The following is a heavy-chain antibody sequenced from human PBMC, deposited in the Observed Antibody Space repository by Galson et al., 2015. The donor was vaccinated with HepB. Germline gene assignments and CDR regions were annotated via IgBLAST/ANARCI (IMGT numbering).Heavy chain of an antibody. J-gene: IGHJ4*02. Sequence: QSGAEVKKHGEPLKISCKGSGSSFPSYWIGWLRQMPGKGLEWMGIIYPGDSDTRYSPSFQGQVTISADKSISTAYLQWSSLKASDTAMYYCARLRFGESPSFDYWGQGTLVTVSS. CDR3: ARLRFGESPSFDY. CDR2: IYPGDSDT. V-gene: IGHV5-51*01. D-gene: IGHD3-10*01. CDR1: GSSFPSYW.